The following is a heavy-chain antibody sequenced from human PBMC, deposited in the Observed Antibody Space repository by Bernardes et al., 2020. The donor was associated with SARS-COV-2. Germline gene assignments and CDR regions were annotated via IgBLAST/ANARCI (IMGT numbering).Heavy chain of an antibody. J-gene: IGHJ4*02. D-gene: IGHD3-10*01. V-gene: IGHV3-23*01. CDR1: GFTFSNYA. CDR3: AKDPKVGGSGIDLDY. CDR2: INDSGGST. Sequence: GGSLRLSCAASGFTFSNYAMSWVRQAPGKGLEWVSCINDSGGSTYYADSVKGRFTISRDNFNNIVYLQMNTLRVEDTALYYCAKDPKVGGSGIDLDYWGQGILVTVSS.